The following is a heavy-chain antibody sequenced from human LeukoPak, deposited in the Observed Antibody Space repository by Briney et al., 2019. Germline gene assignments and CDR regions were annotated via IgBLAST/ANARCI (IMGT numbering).Heavy chain of an antibody. CDR3: ARGLFDGDYIRFFDY. Sequence: KAGGSLRLSCAASGFTFSSYSMNWVRQAPGKGLEWVSSISSSSSYIYYADSVKGRFTISRDNAKNSLYLQMNSLRAEDTAVYYCARGLFDGDYIRFFDYWGQGTLVTVSS. V-gene: IGHV3-21*01. J-gene: IGHJ4*02. CDR2: ISSSSSYI. D-gene: IGHD4-17*01. CDR1: GFTFSSYS.